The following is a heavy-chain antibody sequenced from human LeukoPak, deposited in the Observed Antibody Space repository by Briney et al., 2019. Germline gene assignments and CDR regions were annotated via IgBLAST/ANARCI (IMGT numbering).Heavy chain of an antibody. CDR1: GYTLTELS. V-gene: IGHV1-24*01. CDR3: ATDASTGTVTNFKGAYYYYGMDV. CDR2: FDPEDGET. Sequence: ASVKVSCKVSGYTLTELSMHWVRQAPGKGLEWMGGFDPEDGETIYAQKFQGRVTMTEDTSTDTAYMELSSLRSEDTAVYYCATDASTGTVTNFKGAYYYYGMDVWGQGTTVTVSS. D-gene: IGHD4-11*01. J-gene: IGHJ6*02.